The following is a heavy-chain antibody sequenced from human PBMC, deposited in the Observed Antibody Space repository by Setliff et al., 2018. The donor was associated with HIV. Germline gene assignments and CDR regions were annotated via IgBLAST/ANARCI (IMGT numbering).Heavy chain of an antibody. Sequence: PGGSLRLSCAASGFTFSNHVMNRVRQAPGKGLEWVSAISTSGGAADYADSVKGRFTISRDNSRNTLYMQMNSLRAEDTALYFCARRGNLLEGRQLDSWGQGTLVTVSS. CDR3: ARRGNLLEGRQLDS. V-gene: IGHV3-23*01. D-gene: IGHD1-1*01. J-gene: IGHJ4*02. CDR2: ISTSGGAA. CDR1: GFTFSNHV.